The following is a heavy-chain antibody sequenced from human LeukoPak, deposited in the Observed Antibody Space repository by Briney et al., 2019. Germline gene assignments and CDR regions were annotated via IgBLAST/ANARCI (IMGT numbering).Heavy chain of an antibody. Sequence: VASVKVSCKASGYTFTSYGISWVRQAPGQGLEWMGWINPNSGGTNYAQKFQGRVTMTRDTSISTAYMELSRLRSDDTAVYYCARAANIGYCSGGSCYHRYWGQGTLATVSS. CDR1: GYTFTSYG. V-gene: IGHV1-2*02. CDR2: INPNSGGT. J-gene: IGHJ4*02. CDR3: ARAANIGYCSGGSCYHRY. D-gene: IGHD2-15*01.